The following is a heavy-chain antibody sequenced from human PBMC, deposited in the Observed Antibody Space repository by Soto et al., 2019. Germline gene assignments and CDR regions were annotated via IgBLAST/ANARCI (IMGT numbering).Heavy chain of an antibody. CDR2: IDEYGRTI. J-gene: IGHJ4*02. Sequence: GGSLRLSCAASGFTFSSYWMHWVRQVPGKGLLWVSRIDEYGRTINYADSVKGRFTISRENARNPLYLEMNSLSAEDTALYYCTRDIGGKGAYWGPGTLVTVSS. V-gene: IGHV3-74*01. CDR1: GFTFSSYW. CDR3: TRDIGGKGAY. D-gene: IGHD3-10*01.